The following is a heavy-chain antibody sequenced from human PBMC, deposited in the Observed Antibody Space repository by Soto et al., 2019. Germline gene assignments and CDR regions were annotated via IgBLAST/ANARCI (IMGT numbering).Heavy chain of an antibody. V-gene: IGHV4-30-4*01. CDR3: ARVDRSGYQPFDY. CDR1: DGSISSGDYY. CDR2: IYYSGST. Sequence: PSETLSLTCTVSDGSISSGDYYWSWIRQPPGKGLEWIGYIYYSGSTYYNPSLKSRVTISVDTSKNQFSLKLSSVTAADTAVYYCARVDRSGYQPFDYWGPGTLVTVSS. J-gene: IGHJ4*02. D-gene: IGHD3-22*01.